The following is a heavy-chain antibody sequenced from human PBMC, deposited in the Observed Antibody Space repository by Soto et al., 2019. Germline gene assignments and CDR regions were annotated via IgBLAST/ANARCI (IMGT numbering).Heavy chain of an antibody. J-gene: IGHJ4*02. CDR2: IYYSGST. V-gene: IGHV4-59*01. CDR1: GGSISSYY. CDR3: ARGIAAAGTAYFDY. D-gene: IGHD6-13*01. Sequence: SETLSLTCTVSGGSISSYYWSWIRQPPGKGLEWIGYIYYSGSTNYNPSLKSPVTISVDTSKNQFSLKLSSVTAADTAVYYCARGIAAAGTAYFDYWGQGTLVTVSS.